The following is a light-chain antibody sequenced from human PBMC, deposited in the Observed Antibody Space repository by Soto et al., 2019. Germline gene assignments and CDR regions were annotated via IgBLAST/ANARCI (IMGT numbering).Light chain of an antibody. CDR3: QQYGSSPLT. Sequence: EIVLTQSPGTLSLSPGERATLSCRASQSVSSSYLAWYQQKPGQAPRLLIYGASIRATGIPDRFSGSGSATDFTLTISSLEPEDFAVYYCQQYGSSPLTFGGGTKVEIK. V-gene: IGKV3-20*01. J-gene: IGKJ4*01. CDR2: GAS. CDR1: QSVSSSY.